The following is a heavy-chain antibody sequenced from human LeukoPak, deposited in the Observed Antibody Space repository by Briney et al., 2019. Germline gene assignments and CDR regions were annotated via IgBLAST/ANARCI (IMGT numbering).Heavy chain of an antibody. V-gene: IGHV1-69*05. CDR2: IIPIFGTA. CDR3: ASSSGWSLSAFDI. Sequence: ASVKVSCKASGGTFSSYAISWVRQAPGQGLEWMGGIIPIFGTANYAQKFQGRVTITTDESTSTAYMELSSLRSEDTAVYYCASSSGWSLSAFDIWGQRTMVTVSS. J-gene: IGHJ3*02. CDR1: GGTFSSYA. D-gene: IGHD6-19*01.